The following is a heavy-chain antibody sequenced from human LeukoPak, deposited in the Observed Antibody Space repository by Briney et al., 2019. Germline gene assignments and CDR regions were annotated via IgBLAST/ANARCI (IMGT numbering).Heavy chain of an antibody. V-gene: IGHV3-48*03. J-gene: IGHJ4*02. CDR3: ANGRGYSYGDFDY. D-gene: IGHD5-18*01. CDR2: ISSSGSTI. CDR1: GFTFSSYE. Sequence: GGSLRLSCAASGFTFSSYEMNWVRQAPGKGLEWVSYISSSGSTIYYADSGKGRFTISRDNSKNTLYLQMNSLRAEDTAVYYCANGRGYSYGDFDYWGQGTLVTVSS.